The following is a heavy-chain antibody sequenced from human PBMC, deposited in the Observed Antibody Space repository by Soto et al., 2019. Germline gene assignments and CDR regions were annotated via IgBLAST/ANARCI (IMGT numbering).Heavy chain of an antibody. V-gene: IGHV4-59*01. Sequence: SETLSLTCTVSGGSISSYYWSWIRQPPGKGLEWIGYIYYSGSTNYNPSLKSRVTISVDTSKNHFSLKLSSVTAADTAVYYCARGVSDIVVVVAVGFDPWGQGTLVTVSS. D-gene: IGHD2-15*01. CDR2: IYYSGST. J-gene: IGHJ5*02. CDR3: ARGVSDIVVVVAVGFDP. CDR1: GGSISSYY.